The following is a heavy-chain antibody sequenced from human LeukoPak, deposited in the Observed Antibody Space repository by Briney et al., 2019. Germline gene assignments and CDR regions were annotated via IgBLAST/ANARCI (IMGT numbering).Heavy chain of an antibody. CDR2: ISDSGSST. J-gene: IGHJ4*02. D-gene: IGHD6-19*01. CDR1: GFTFSSYS. V-gene: IGHV3-23*01. CDR3: ARDVPGIAVTGTSDY. Sequence: GGSLRLSCAASGFTFSSYSMNWVRQAPGKGLEWVSTISDSGSSTYYADSVKGRFTISRDNSKNTLFLRMNGLRAGDTAVYYCARDVPGIAVTGTSDYWGQGTLVTVSS.